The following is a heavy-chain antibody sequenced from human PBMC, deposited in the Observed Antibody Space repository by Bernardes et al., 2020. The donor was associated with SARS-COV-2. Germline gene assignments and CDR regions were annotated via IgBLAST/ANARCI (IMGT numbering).Heavy chain of an antibody. CDR3: ARDNYGSEVYSRGWDY. V-gene: IGHV7-4-1*02. J-gene: IGHJ4*02. D-gene: IGHD3-10*01. CDR1: GYSFTSHA. CDR2: INTNTGNP. Sequence: ASVKVSCKASGYSFTSHAMNWVRQAPGQGLEWMGWINTNTGNPTYAQGFTGRFVFSLDTSVSTAYLQISSLKAEDTAVYYCARDNYGSEVYSRGWDYWGQGTLVTVSS.